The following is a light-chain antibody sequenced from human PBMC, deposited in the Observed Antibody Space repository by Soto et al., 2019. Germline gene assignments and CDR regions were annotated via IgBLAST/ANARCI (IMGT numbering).Light chain of an antibody. CDR2: AVS. J-gene: IGLJ2*01. CDR1: SSDVGGYNY. CDR3: SSYTSSRDVV. Sequence: QSALTQPASVSGSPGQSITISCTGTSSDVGGYNYVSWYQQHPGKAPKLMIYAVSNRPSGVSNRFSGSKSGNTASLTISGLQAEDEADYYCSSYTSSRDVVFGGGTKLTVL. V-gene: IGLV2-14*01.